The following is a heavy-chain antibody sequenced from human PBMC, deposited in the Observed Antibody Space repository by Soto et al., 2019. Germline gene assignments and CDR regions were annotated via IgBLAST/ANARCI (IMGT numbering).Heavy chain of an antibody. D-gene: IGHD1-1*01. J-gene: IGHJ5*02. CDR1: GFTFSSYA. Sequence: EVQLLESGGGLVQPGGSLRLSCAASGFTFSSYAMSWVRQAPGKGLEWVSAISGSGGSTYYADSVKGRFTISRDNSKNTLYLQMNSLRAEDTAVYYCAKAKNSDDSDWTGTTAHIPQFDPWGQGTLVTVSS. CDR3: AKAKNSDDSDWTGTTAHIPQFDP. V-gene: IGHV3-23*01. CDR2: ISGSGGST.